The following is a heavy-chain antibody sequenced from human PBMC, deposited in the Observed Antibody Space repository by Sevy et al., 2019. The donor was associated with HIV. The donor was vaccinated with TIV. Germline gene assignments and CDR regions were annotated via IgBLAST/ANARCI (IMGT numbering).Heavy chain of an antibody. J-gene: IGHJ4*02. CDR3: ARAWRWLQSGLFDY. Sequence: SETLSLTCTVSGGSISSYYWSWIRQPPGKGLEWIGYIYYSGSTNYNPSLKSRVTISVDTSKNQFSLKLSSVTAADTAVYYCARAWRWLQSGLFDYWGQGTLVTVSS. D-gene: IGHD5-12*01. CDR1: GGSISSYY. CDR2: IYYSGST. V-gene: IGHV4-59*13.